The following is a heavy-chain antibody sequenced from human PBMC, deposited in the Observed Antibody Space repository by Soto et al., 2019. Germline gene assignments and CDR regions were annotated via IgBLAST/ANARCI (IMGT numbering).Heavy chain of an antibody. Sequence: QVQLQESGPGLVKPSQTLSLTCTVSGGSISSAAYYWSWIRQHPGKGLEWIGYSSHSGSTYYTPSLKSRVIISADTSKNQFSVNLTSATAADTAVYHSAREYTYGSNFFDCWGQGVLVTDSS. CDR3: AREYTYGSNFFDC. D-gene: IGHD5-18*01. CDR1: GGSISSAAYY. J-gene: IGHJ4*02. CDR2: SSHSGST. V-gene: IGHV4-31*03.